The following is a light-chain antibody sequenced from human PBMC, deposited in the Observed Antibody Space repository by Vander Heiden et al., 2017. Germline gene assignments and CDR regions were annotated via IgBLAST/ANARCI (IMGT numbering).Light chain of an antibody. Sequence: DIQLTQSPSFLSASVGDRVTITCRASQGISSYLAWYQQKPGKAPKLLIYAASTLQSGVPSRFSGSGSGTEFPLTISSLQPEDFATYYCQQLNSYPTTFGQGTKVEIK. J-gene: IGKJ1*01. CDR1: QGISSY. V-gene: IGKV1-9*01. CDR3: QQLNSYPTT. CDR2: AAS.